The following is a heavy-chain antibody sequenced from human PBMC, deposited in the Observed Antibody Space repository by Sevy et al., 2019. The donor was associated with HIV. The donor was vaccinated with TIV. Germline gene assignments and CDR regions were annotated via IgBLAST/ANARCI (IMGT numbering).Heavy chain of an antibody. CDR3: ATAAYGSGRELDN. CDR2: ISAYNGKT. Sequence: ASVKVSCKTSGYTFTSYGISWVRQAPGQGPEWVGWISAYNGKTSYAQKFQERVTVTTDSSTRTAYMELRSLRSDDTAVYYCATAAYGSGRELDNRGQGTLVTVSS. J-gene: IGHJ4*02. D-gene: IGHD3-10*01. CDR1: GYTFTSYG. V-gene: IGHV1-18*01.